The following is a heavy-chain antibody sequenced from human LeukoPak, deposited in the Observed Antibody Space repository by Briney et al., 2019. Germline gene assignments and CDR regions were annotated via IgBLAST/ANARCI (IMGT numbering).Heavy chain of an antibody. CDR1: GYTFTSYG. CDR2: MNPNSGNT. D-gene: IGHD6-6*01. J-gene: IGHJ6*02. CDR3: ARYVHSSSSDYYYYYGMDV. Sequence: GASVKVSCEASGYTFTSYGISWVRQATGQGLEWMGWMNPNSGNTGYAQKFQGRVTMTRNTSISTAYMEPSSLRSEDTAVYYCARYVHSSSSDYYYYYGMDVWGQGTTVTVSS. V-gene: IGHV1-8*02.